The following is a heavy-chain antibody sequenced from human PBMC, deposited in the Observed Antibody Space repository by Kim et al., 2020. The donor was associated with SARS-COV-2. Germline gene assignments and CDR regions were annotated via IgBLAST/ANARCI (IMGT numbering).Heavy chain of an antibody. CDR3: ARGDIAVAGNFDY. D-gene: IGHD6-19*01. Sequence: YNPSLKSRGTISVDTSKNQFSLKLSSVAAADTAVYYCARGDIAVAGNFDYWGQGTLVTVSS. V-gene: IGHV4-59*09. J-gene: IGHJ4*02.